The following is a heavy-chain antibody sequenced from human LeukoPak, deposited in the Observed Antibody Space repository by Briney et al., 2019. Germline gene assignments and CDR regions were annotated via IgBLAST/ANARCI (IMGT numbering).Heavy chain of an antibody. CDR1: GFTLSSNY. D-gene: IGHD5-24*01. CDR2: IYSGSCT. V-gene: IGHV3-53*01. CDR3: ARDLGGYNPFDY. J-gene: IGHJ4*02. Sequence: GGSLRLSCAASGFTLSSNYMGSVRQAPGKGLKWVSVIYSGSCTRYADSVKGRFTISRDNSNNILYLQMNSLRAEDTAVYYCARDLGGYNPFDYWGQGTLVTVSS.